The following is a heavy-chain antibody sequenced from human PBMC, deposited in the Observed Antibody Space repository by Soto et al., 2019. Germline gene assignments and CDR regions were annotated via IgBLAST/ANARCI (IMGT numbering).Heavy chain of an antibody. Sequence: GGSLRLSCAASGFTFSSYGMHWVRQAPGKGLEWVAVIWYDGSNKYYADSVKGRFTISRDNSKNTLYLQMNSLRAEDTAVYYCARDPAQWETGWFDPWGQGTLVTVSS. D-gene: IGHD1-26*01. V-gene: IGHV3-33*01. CDR2: IWYDGSNK. CDR1: GFTFSSYG. CDR3: ARDPAQWETGWFDP. J-gene: IGHJ5*02.